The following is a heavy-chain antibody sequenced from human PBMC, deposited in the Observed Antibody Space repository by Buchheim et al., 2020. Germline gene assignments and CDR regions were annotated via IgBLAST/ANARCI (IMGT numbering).Heavy chain of an antibody. J-gene: IGHJ4*02. Sequence: QVQLVESGGRVVQPGRSLSLSCAASGFTFSGYKMHWVRQAPGKGLEWVAIISYDGSDQYYADSVRGRFTISRDTSKHILYLHLDSPRAEDTAMYYCVRDGSSSTWPLDYWGQGTL. V-gene: IGHV3-30-3*01. D-gene: IGHD6-13*01. CDR3: VRDGSSSTWPLDY. CDR1: GFTFSGYK. CDR2: ISYDGSDQ.